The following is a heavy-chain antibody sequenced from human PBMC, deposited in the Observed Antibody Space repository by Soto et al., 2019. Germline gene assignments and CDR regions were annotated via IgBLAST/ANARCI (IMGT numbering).Heavy chain of an antibody. CDR3: ARAGGENGYYYYMDV. CDR1: GGSIRSYC. Sequence: SETLSLTCTVSGGSIRSYCWTWVRQPPGKGLEWIGEIYHSGSTNYNPSLKSRVTISVDKSKNQFSLKLSSVTAADTAVYYCARAGGENGYYYYMDVWGKGTTVTVSS. V-gene: IGHV4-4*02. D-gene: IGHD4-17*01. CDR2: IYHSGST. J-gene: IGHJ6*03.